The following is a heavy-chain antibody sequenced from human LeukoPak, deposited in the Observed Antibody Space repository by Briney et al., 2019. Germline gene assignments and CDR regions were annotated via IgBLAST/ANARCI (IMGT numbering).Heavy chain of an antibody. D-gene: IGHD2-2*01. J-gene: IGHJ4*02. CDR2: TYYRSKWYN. CDR3: ARGGRGYCTSSSCYFDY. Sequence: SQTLSLTCAISGDSVSSTAWNWVRQSPSRGLEWLGRTYYRSKWYNYYAVSVKSRITINPDTSKIQFSLQLNSVTPEDTAVYYCARGGRGYCTSSSCYFDYWGQGTLVTVSS. CDR1: GDSVSSTA. V-gene: IGHV6-1*01.